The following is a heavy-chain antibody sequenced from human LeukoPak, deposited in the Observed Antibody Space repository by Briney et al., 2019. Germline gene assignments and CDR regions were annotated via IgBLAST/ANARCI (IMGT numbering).Heavy chain of an antibody. D-gene: IGHD3-22*01. Sequence: PGGSLRLSCAASGFTFSSYGMSWVRQAPGKGLEWVSAISGSGGSTYYADSVKGRFTISRDNSKNTLYLQMNSLRAEDTAVYYCAKDYYDSSGTDYWGQGTLVTVSS. CDR1: GFTFSSYG. CDR2: ISGSGGST. J-gene: IGHJ4*02. V-gene: IGHV3-23*01. CDR3: AKDYYDSSGTDY.